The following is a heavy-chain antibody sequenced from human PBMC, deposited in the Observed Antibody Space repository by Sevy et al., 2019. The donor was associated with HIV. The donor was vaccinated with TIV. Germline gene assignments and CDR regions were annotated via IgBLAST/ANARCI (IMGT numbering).Heavy chain of an antibody. CDR2: ISAYNGNT. CDR3: ARDSVVVVAATPAGWFDP. Sequence: ASVKVSCKASGYTFTSYVISWVRQAPGQGLEWMGWISAYNGNTNYAQKLQGRVTMTTDTSTSTAYMELRSLRSDDTAVYYCARDSVVVVAATPAGWFDPWGQGTLVTVSS. D-gene: IGHD2-15*01. J-gene: IGHJ5*02. V-gene: IGHV1-18*04. CDR1: GYTFTSYV.